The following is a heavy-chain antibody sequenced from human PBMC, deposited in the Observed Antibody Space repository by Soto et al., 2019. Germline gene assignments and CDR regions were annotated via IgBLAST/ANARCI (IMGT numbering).Heavy chain of an antibody. J-gene: IGHJ4*02. CDR2: ITPTLNIA. CDR1: GGTFSSYT. CDR3: ARGCHGGRTPSLLDD. V-gene: IGHV1-69*17. Sequence: QLQLVQSGAEVREPGSSVKVSCKASGGTFSSYTVIWVRQAPGQGLEWMGGITPTLNIAKYAEKFQGRVRMTADTSTSKGNTHLSIVRPEDPAVFFCARGCHGGRTPSLLDDRGQGALAVVPS. D-gene: IGHD4-17*01.